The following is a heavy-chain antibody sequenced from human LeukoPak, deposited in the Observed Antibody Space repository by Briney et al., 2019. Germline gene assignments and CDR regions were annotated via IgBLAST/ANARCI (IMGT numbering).Heavy chain of an antibody. Sequence: PGGSLRLSCAASGFTFSSYAMNWVRQAPGKGLEWVSAISGSGGSIYYADSVKGRFTISRDNSKNTLYLQMNSLRSEDTAVYYCATDYGSGSNRNDYWGQGTLVTVSS. V-gene: IGHV3-23*01. J-gene: IGHJ4*02. CDR2: ISGSGGSI. CDR3: ATDYGSGSNRNDY. D-gene: IGHD3-10*01. CDR1: GFTFSSYA.